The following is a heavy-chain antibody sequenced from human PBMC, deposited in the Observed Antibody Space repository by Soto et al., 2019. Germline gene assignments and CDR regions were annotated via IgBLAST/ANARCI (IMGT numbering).Heavy chain of an antibody. V-gene: IGHV3-11*01. Sequence: QVQLVESGGGLVKPGGSLRLSCAASGFTFSDYYMSWIRQAPGKGLEWVSYISSSGRTIYYADSVKGRFTISRDNAKNSLYLQMNSLRAEDTAVYYCARVPQMFIDWSYGRDVWGQGNTVTVSS. CDR1: GFTFSDYY. CDR2: ISSSGRTI. CDR3: ARVPQMFIDWSYGRDV. J-gene: IGHJ6*02. D-gene: IGHD3-9*01.